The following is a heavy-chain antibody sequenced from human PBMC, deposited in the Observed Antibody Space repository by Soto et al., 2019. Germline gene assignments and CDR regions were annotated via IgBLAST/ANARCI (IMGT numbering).Heavy chain of an antibody. D-gene: IGHD3-10*01. CDR2: IIPTLGIA. J-gene: IGHJ5*02. Sequence: GASVKVSCKASGGTFSSYTISWVRQAPGQGLEWMGRIIPTLGIANYAQKFQGRVTITADKSTSTAYMELSSLRSEDTAVYYCARGVSGSGSYYKRASNWFDPWGQGTLVTVSS. CDR1: GGTFSSYT. V-gene: IGHV1-69*02. CDR3: ARGVSGSGSYYKRASNWFDP.